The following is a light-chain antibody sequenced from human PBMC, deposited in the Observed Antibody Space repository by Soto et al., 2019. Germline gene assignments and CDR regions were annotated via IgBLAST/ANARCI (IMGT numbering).Light chain of an antibody. J-gene: IGLJ1*01. CDR2: EVS. CDR1: SSDVGGYNY. CDR3: SSYTSSSTPYV. Sequence: QSALTRPASVSGSPGQSITISCTGTSSDVGGYNYVSWYQQHPGKAPKLMIYEVSNRPSGVSNRFSGSKSGNTASLTISGLQAEDEADYYYSSYTSSSTPYVFGTGTKVTVL. V-gene: IGLV2-14*01.